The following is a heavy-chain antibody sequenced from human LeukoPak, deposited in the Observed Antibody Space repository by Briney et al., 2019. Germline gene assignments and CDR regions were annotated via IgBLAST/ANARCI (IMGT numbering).Heavy chain of an antibody. J-gene: IGHJ4*02. Sequence: SEPLSLTCTVSGGSISNYYWSWIRQPAGKGLEWIGRIYTSGTTNYNPSLKSRVTMSVDTSKNQFSLKLSSVTAADTAVYYCARGPYCGGDCYFAYWGQGTLVTVSS. CDR1: GGSISNYY. V-gene: IGHV4-4*07. CDR2: IYTSGTT. CDR3: ARGPYCGGDCYFAY. D-gene: IGHD2-21*01.